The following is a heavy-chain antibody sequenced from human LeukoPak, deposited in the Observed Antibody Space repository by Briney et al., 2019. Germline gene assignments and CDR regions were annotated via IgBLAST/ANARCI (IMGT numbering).Heavy chain of an antibody. Sequence: GGSLRLSCAASGFTFSSYAMSWVRQAPGKGLEWVSAISGSGGSTYYADSVKGRFTISRDNSKNTLCLQMNSLRAEDTAVYYCAKDLSSSTAGDDYWGQGTLVTVSS. CDR2: ISGSGGST. J-gene: IGHJ4*02. CDR1: GFTFSSYA. V-gene: IGHV3-23*01. D-gene: IGHD6-13*01. CDR3: AKDLSSSTAGDDY.